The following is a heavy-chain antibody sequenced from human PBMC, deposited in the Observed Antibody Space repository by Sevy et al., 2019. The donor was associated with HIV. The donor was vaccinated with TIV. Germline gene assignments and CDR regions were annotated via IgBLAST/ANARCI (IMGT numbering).Heavy chain of an antibody. CDR3: ARDAMRVGNSNYFYGMDL. Sequence: GGSLRLSCAASGFTLSPYSMEWVRQAPGKGLEWVSHISSTSNIIYYADSVKGRFTVSRDNAKNSLYLRMDSLRDEDTAVYYCARDAMRVGNSNYFYGMDLWGQGTTVTVSS. CDR2: ISSTSNII. CDR1: GFTLSPYS. J-gene: IGHJ6*02. V-gene: IGHV3-48*02. D-gene: IGHD2-2*01.